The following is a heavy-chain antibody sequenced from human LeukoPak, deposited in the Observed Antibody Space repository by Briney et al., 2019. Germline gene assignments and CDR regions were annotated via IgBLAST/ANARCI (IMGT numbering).Heavy chain of an antibody. V-gene: IGHV3-21*01. CDR1: GFTFSSYS. CDR3: ARARNYGDYCFDY. Sequence: SGGSLRLSCAASGFTFSSYSMNWVRQAPGKGLEWVSSISSSSSYIYYADSVKGRFTISRDNAKNSLYLQMNSLRAEDTAVYYCARARNYGDYCFDYWGQGTLVTVSS. CDR2: ISSSSSYI. J-gene: IGHJ4*02. D-gene: IGHD4-17*01.